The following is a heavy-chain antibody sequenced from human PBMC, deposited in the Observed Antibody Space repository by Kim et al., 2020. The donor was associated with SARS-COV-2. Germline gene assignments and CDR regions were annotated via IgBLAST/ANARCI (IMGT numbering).Heavy chain of an antibody. CDR2: IYYSGST. D-gene: IGHD6-13*01. CDR1: FFSLLRYS. CDR3: ARGKISYSSSWY. J-gene: IGHJ2*01. Sequence: LSLPFPFSFFSLLRYSWSWIRQPPGKGLEWIGYIYYSGSTNYNPSLKSRVTISVDTSKNQFSLTLSSVTAAAPAVSSCARGKISYSSSWY. V-gene: IGHV4-59*01.